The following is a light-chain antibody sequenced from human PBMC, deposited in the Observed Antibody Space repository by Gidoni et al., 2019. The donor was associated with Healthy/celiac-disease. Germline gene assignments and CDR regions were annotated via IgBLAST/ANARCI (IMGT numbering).Light chain of an antibody. CDR3: QQRSNWPPMYT. V-gene: IGKV3-11*01. J-gene: IGKJ2*01. CDR2: DAS. Sequence: EIVLTQSPATLSLSPVERATLSCRASQSVSSYLAWYQQKPGQAPRLLIYDASNRATGIPAMFSGSGSGTDFTLTISSLEPEDFAVYYCQQRSNWPPMYTFXQXTKLEIK. CDR1: QSVSSY.